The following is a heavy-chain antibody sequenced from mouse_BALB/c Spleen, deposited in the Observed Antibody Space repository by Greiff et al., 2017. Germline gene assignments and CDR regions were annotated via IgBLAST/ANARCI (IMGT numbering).Heavy chain of an antibody. Sequence: EVQRVESGGGLVKPGGSLKLSCAASGFTFSSYAMSWVRQTPEKRLEWVASISSGGSTYYPDSVKGRFTISRDNARNILYLQMSSLRSEDTAMYYCARGVGPFAYWGQGTLVTVSA. D-gene: IGHD1-1*01. CDR2: ISSGGST. J-gene: IGHJ3*01. V-gene: IGHV5-6-5*01. CDR1: GFTFSSYA. CDR3: ARGVGPFAY.